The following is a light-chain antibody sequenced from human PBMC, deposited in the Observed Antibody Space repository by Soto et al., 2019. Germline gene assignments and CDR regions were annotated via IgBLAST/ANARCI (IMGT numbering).Light chain of an antibody. J-gene: IGKJ2*01. Sequence: AIQMTQSPSSLSASVGDRVTITCRASQGIGSDLGWYQQRPGKAPKLLIYAASSLQGGVSSRFSGSGSGTYFTLTISSLQPEDFATYYCLQDYNYPYTFGQGTKVDIK. V-gene: IGKV1-6*01. CDR2: AAS. CDR3: LQDYNYPYT. CDR1: QGIGSD.